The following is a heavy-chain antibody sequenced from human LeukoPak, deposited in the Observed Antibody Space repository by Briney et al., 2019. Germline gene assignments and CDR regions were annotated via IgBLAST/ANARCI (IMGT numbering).Heavy chain of an antibody. Sequence: PSETLSLTCTVSGYSITSGYYWGWIRQPPGKGLEWIANMYHSGLIYYNLSLKSRITISMDTSKNQFSLKLSSVTAADTAVYYCASYYYDSSGFDYWGQGTLVTVSS. V-gene: IGHV4-38-2*02. CDR1: GYSITSGYY. J-gene: IGHJ4*02. D-gene: IGHD3-22*01. CDR2: MYHSGLI. CDR3: ASYYYDSSGFDY.